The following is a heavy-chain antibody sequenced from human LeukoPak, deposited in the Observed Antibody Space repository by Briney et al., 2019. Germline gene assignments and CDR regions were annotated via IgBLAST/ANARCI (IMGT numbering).Heavy chain of an antibody. CDR2: MYYSGST. CDR1: VGSIISGDYY. D-gene: IGHD3-22*01. CDR3: ARPYYYDSRIDP. V-gene: IGHV4-30-4*01. Sequence: SETLSLTCTVSVGSIISGDYYWSWIRQPPGKGLEWIAYMYYSGSTYYNPSLKSRVTMSADTSKNQISLKLSSVTAADTAVYYCARPYYYDSRIDPWGQGILVTVSS. J-gene: IGHJ5*02.